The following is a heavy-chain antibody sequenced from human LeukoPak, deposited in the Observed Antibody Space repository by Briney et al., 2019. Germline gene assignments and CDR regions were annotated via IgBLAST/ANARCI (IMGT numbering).Heavy chain of an antibody. CDR3: TREVAY. J-gene: IGHJ4*02. CDR2: ISGDSTTI. D-gene: IGHD5-12*01. Sequence: GGSLSLSCAASGFTFSTYMMNWVRQAPGKGLEWLSYISGDSTTIYYADSVKGRFTISRDNAQNLLYLQMNGLRAEDTAVYYCTREVAYWGQGALVTVSS. CDR1: GFTFSTYM. V-gene: IGHV3-48*01.